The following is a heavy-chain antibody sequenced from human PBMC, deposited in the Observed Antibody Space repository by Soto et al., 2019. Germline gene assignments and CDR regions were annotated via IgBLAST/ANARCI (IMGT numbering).Heavy chain of an antibody. CDR1: AFTFSSQG. J-gene: IGHJ4*02. V-gene: IGHV3-48*01. CDR3: ASSAGPHQLYYFDS. CDR2: ISSSTTTT. D-gene: IGHD1-1*01. Sequence: PGGSLRLSCAASAFTFSSQGMNWVRQAPGKGLEWISYISSSTTTTYYADSVKGRFTISRDNAKNSLYLQMNSLRAEDTAVYYCASSAGPHQLYYFDSRGQGTLVTVSS.